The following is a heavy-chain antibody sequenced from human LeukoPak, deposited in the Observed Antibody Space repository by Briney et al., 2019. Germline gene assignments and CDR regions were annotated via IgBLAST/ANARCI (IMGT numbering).Heavy chain of an antibody. V-gene: IGHV4-34*01. CDR1: GGSFSGYY. Sequence: SETLSLTCAVYGGSFSGYYWSWIRRPPGKGLEWIGEINHSGSTNYNPSLKSRVTISVDTSKNQFSLKLSSVTAADTAVYYCARTYYYDSSGYYYRWLDYWGQGTLVTVSS. D-gene: IGHD3-22*01. CDR3: ARTYYYDSSGYYYRWLDY. CDR2: INHSGST. J-gene: IGHJ4*02.